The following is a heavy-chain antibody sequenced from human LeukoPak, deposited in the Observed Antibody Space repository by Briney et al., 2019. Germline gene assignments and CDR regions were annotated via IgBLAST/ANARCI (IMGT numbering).Heavy chain of an antibody. V-gene: IGHV3-33*01. CDR1: GFTFSSYG. D-gene: IGHD2-2*01. J-gene: IGHJ6*03. CDR3: ARDRAAAMEYYYMDV. CDR2: IRYDGSNK. Sequence: GGSLRLSYAASGFTFSSYGMHWVRQAPGKGLEWVAVIRYDGSNKNYADSVKGRFTISRDNSKNTLYLQMNSLRAEDTAVYYCARDRAAAMEYYYMDVWGKGTTVTVSS.